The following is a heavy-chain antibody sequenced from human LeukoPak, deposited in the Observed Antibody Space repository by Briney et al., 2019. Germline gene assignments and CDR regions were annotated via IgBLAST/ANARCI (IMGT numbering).Heavy chain of an antibody. Sequence: GSLHLSCAASGFPFSSYAMHWVRQAPGKGLEWVAVISYDGSNKYYADSVKGRFTISRDNSKNTLYLQMNSLRAEDTAVYYCASFSCSGGSCYSAGDYWGQGTLVTVSS. CDR3: ASFSCSGGSCYSAGDY. CDR2: ISYDGSNK. D-gene: IGHD2-15*01. CDR1: GFPFSSYA. V-gene: IGHV3-30*04. J-gene: IGHJ4*02.